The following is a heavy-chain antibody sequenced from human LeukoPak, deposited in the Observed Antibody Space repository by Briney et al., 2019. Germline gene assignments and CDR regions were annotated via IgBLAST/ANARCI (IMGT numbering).Heavy chain of an antibody. CDR3: ARGFTSGSSNLDY. J-gene: IGHJ4*02. CDR2: ISSSGSTI. Sequence: QTGGSLRLSCAASGFTFSSYEMNWVRQAPGKGLEWVSYISSSGSTIYYADSVKGRFTISRDNAKNSLYLQMNSLRAEDTAVYYCARGFTSGSSNLDYWGQGTLVTVSS. D-gene: IGHD1-26*01. V-gene: IGHV3-48*03. CDR1: GFTFSSYE.